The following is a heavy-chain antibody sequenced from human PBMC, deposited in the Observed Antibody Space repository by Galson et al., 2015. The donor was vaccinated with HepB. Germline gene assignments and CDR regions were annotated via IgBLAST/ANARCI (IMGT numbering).Heavy chain of an antibody. CDR3: ARVLGSGWYPGVYYYYYGMDV. V-gene: IGHV3-74*01. CDR2: INSDGSST. Sequence: SLRLSCAASGFTFSSYWMHWVRQAPGKGLVWVSRINSDGSSTSYADSVKGRFTISRDNAKNTLYLQMNSLRAEDTAVYYCARVLGSGWYPGVYYYYYGMDVWGQGTTVTVSS. J-gene: IGHJ6*02. CDR1: GFTFSSYW. D-gene: IGHD6-19*01.